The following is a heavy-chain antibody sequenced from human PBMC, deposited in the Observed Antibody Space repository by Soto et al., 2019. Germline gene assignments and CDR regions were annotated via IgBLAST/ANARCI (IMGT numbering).Heavy chain of an antibody. Sequence: VGSLRLSCAASGFTFSSYAMHWVRQAPGKGLEYVSAISSNGGSTYYANSVKGRFTISRDNSKNTLYLQMGSLRAEDMAVYYCARNDWNDVGAFDIWGQGTMVTVSS. D-gene: IGHD1-1*01. CDR3: ARNDWNDVGAFDI. CDR1: GFTFSSYA. J-gene: IGHJ3*02. V-gene: IGHV3-64*01. CDR2: ISSNGGST.